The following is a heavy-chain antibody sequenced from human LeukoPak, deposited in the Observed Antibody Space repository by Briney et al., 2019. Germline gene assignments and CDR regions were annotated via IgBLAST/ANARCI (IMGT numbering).Heavy chain of an antibody. D-gene: IGHD1-26*01. J-gene: IGHJ5*02. CDR2: IDKKDKGYATAT. CDR3: TRDSGTYNWFDP. V-gene: IGHV3-73*01. Sequence: GGSLRLSCAASGFTFSGSAIHWVRQSSGKGLEWVGQIDKKDKGYATATAYAASVKGRFTISRDDSINTAYLQMKSLKTEDTALYYCTRDSGTYNWFDPWGQGTKVTVSS. CDR1: GFTFSGSA.